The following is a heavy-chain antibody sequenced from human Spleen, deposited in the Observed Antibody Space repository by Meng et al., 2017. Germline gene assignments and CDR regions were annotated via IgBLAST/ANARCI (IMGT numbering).Heavy chain of an antibody. J-gene: IGHJ4*02. V-gene: IGHV4-39*02. CDR3: ATLGTTIDS. D-gene: IGHD1-14*01. Sequence: QLHRQASGPGLVKPPQPLSLTCTGSGGPITSGSYYWSWIRQPPGKGLEWIGEVNLSGTANNSPSLKSRVTIAADTSKNHISLNLTSVTAADTAVYYCATLGTTIDSWGQGTLVTVSS. CDR2: VNLSGTA. CDR1: GGPITSGSYY.